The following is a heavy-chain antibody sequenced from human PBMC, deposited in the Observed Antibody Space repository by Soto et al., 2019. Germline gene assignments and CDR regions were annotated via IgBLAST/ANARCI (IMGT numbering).Heavy chain of an antibody. CDR2: ITTDGSGT. CDR1: GFTFTNYW. Sequence: EVQLVESGGGLVQPGGSLRVSCAVSGFTFTNYWMWVRQAPGKGLVWVSSITTDGSGTTYADSVKGRFTISRDNAKNTLYLQMNGLRAEDTAVYYCARGRVGAKGYCFDYWGQGSLVTVSS. CDR3: ARGRVGAKGYCFDY. V-gene: IGHV3-74*01. D-gene: IGHD1-26*01. J-gene: IGHJ4*02.